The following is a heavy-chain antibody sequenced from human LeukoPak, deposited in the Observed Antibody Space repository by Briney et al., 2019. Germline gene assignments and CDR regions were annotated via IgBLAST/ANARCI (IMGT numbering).Heavy chain of an antibody. V-gene: IGHV1-3*01. Sequence: KFQGRVTITRDTSASTAYMELSSLRSEETAVYYCAREWYSSGWYYFDYWGRGTLVTVSS. J-gene: IGHJ4*02. CDR3: AREWYSSGWYYFDY. D-gene: IGHD6-19*01.